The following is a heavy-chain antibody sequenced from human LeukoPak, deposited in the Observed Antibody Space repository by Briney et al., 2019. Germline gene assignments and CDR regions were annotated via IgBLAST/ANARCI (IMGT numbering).Heavy chain of an antibody. J-gene: IGHJ6*02. CDR2: IRYDGSNK. V-gene: IGHV3-30*02. Sequence: GGSLRLSCAASGFTFSSYGMHWVRQAPGKGLEWVAFIRYDGSNKYYADSVKGRFTISRDNSKDTLYLQMNSLRAEDTGLYYCAREVGTTGWYYYGMDVWGQGTTVTVSS. CDR1: GFTFSSYG. CDR3: AREVGTTGWYYYGMDV. D-gene: IGHD1-1*01.